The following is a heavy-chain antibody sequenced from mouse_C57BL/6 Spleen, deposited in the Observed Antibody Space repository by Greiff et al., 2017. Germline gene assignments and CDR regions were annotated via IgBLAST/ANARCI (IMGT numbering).Heavy chain of an antibody. V-gene: IGHV1-69*01. CDR2: IDPSDSYT. Sequence: VQLQQPGAELVMPGASVKLSCKASGYTFTSYWMHWVKQRPGQGLEWIGEIDPSDSYTNYNQKFKGKSTLTVDKSSSTAYMQLSSLTSEDSAVYYCARSNYYGSSPLYAMDYWGQGTSVTVSS. J-gene: IGHJ4*01. D-gene: IGHD1-1*01. CDR1: GYTFTSYW. CDR3: ARSNYYGSSPLYAMDY.